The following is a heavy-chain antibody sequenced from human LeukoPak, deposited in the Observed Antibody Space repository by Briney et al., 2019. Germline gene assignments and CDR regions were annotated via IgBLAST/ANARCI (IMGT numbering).Heavy chain of an antibody. V-gene: IGHV3-30-3*01. CDR2: ISHDGSNQ. CDR1: GFTFTYYA. CDR3: ARQGDTGSWYFDY. Sequence: PGESLRLSCAVSGFTFTYYAMHWVRQAPGKGLEWVAVISHDGSNQQYADSVKGQVTISRDNSKSTLYLQMDSLRAGDTAVYYCARQGDTGSWYFDYWGQGTLVTVSS. J-gene: IGHJ4*02. D-gene: IGHD2-21*02.